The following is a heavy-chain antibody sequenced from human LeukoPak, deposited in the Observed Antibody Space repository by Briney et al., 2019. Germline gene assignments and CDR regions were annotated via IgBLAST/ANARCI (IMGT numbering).Heavy chain of an antibody. CDR2: INHSGST. V-gene: IGHV4-34*01. J-gene: IGHJ4*02. CDR3: ARSSGGYGLLSPPADY. CDR1: GFTFSDYY. Sequence: GSLRLSCAASGFTFSDYYMSWIRQAPGKGLEWIGEINHSGSTNYNPSLKSRVTISVDTSKNQFSLKLSSVTAADTAVYYCARSSGGYGLLSPPADYWGQGTLVTVSS. D-gene: IGHD5-12*01.